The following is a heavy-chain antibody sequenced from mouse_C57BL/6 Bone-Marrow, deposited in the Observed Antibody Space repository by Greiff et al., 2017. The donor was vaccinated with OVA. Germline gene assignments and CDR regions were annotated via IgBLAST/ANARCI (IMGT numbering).Heavy chain of an antibody. Sequence: VHVKQSVAELVRPGASVKLSCTASGFNIKNTYMHWVKQRPEQGLEWIGRIDTANGNTKYAPKFPGKATITADTSSNTAYLQLSSLTSEDTAIYYCARPYYGYFAWFAYWGQGTLVTVSA. J-gene: IGHJ3*01. V-gene: IGHV14-3*01. CDR2: IDTANGNT. D-gene: IGHD2-9*01. CDR1: GFNIKNTY. CDR3: ARPYYGYFAWFAY.